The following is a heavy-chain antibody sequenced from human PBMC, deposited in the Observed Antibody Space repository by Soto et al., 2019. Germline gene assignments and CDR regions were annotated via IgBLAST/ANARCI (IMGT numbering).Heavy chain of an antibody. CDR2: MNPNSGNT. D-gene: IGHD2-21*01. Sequence: QVQLVQSGAEVKTPGASVKVSCKASGYTFATYDMNWVRQAPGQGLEWMGWMNPNSGNTGYAQKFQGRLTMTRDTALSVAHMELSSLRNEDMAVYYCARSDGYNFNWLDSWGQGTLVTVSA. CDR3: ARSDGYNFNWLDS. J-gene: IGHJ5*01. CDR1: GYTFATYD. V-gene: IGHV1-8*01.